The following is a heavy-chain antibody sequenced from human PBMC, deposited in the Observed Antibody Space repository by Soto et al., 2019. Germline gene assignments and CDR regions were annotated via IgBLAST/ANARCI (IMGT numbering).Heavy chain of an antibody. CDR3: ARGFFRPPSTPNFDY. Sequence: SETLCLSCSVSGGSGSSGGDCWSWIRQPPGKGLEWIGYIYYSGSTNYNPSLKSRVTISVDKSITTAYLQWSSLKASDTAMYYCARGFFRPPSTPNFDYWGLGTLVTVSS. D-gene: IGHD3-3*01. CDR2: IYYSGST. CDR1: GGSGSSGGDC. J-gene: IGHJ4*02. V-gene: IGHV4-61*03.